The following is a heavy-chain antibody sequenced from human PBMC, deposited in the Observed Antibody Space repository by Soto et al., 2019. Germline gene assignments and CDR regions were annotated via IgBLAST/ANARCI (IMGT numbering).Heavy chain of an antibody. V-gene: IGHV1-69*08. J-gene: IGHJ4*02. CDR2: VIPVLKTA. D-gene: IGHD1-26*01. CDR1: GGTFTSYS. CDR3: TKDGLGPTRRYFAF. Sequence: QVQLVQSGAEVKKPGSYVKVSCQASGGTFTSYSITWVRQAPGQGLAWVGRVIPVLKTADYAEKFQGRITITADKSTNTAYMELSSLTPEDTAVYYCTKDGLGPTRRYFAFWGQGTLVTVSS.